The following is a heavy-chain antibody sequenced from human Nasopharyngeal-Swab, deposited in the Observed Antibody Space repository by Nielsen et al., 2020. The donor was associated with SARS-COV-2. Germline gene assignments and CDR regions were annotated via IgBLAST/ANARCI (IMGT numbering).Heavy chain of an antibody. J-gene: IGHJ4*02. CDR3: ARIPSTLPDY. Sequence: GESLKTSCRGSGYSFPSSWIGWVRQMPGKGLEWMGIIYPGDSDTRYSPSFQGQVTISADKSISTAYLQWSSLKASDIAMYYCARIPSTLPDYWGQGTLVTVSS. CDR2: IYPGDSDT. D-gene: IGHD5/OR15-5a*01. V-gene: IGHV5-51*01. CDR1: GYSFPSSW.